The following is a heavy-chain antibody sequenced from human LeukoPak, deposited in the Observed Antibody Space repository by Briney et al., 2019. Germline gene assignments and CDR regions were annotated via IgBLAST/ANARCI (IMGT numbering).Heavy chain of an antibody. Sequence: GGSLRLSCAASGFTFSSYIIHWVRQAPGKGLEWVSCLSSTSAFVSYADSVKGRFTISRDIAKNSLYLQMNSLRAEDTAVYYCARDYFSRAALLGYFDLWGRGTLVTVSS. V-gene: IGHV3-21*01. D-gene: IGHD2-15*01. CDR3: ARDYFSRAALLGYFDL. CDR2: LSSTSAFV. CDR1: GFTFSSYI. J-gene: IGHJ2*01.